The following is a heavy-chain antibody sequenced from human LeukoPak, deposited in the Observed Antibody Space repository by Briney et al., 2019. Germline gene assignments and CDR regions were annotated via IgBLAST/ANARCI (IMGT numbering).Heavy chain of an antibody. CDR2: ISGYNGNT. CDR1: GYTFTSYG. CDR3: ARGGRHDAFDI. D-gene: IGHD1-1*01. V-gene: IGHV1-18*01. J-gene: IGHJ3*02. Sequence: ASVKVSCKASGYTFTSYGISWVRQAPGQGLEWMGWISGYNGNTNYAQNLQGRVTMTRDTSISTAYMELSRLRSDDTAVYYCARGGRHDAFDIWGQGTMVTVSS.